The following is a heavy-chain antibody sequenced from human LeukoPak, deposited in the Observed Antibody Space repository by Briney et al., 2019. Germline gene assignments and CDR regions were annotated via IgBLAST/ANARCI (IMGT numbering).Heavy chain of an antibody. D-gene: IGHD1-26*01. V-gene: IGHV1-46*01. J-gene: IGHJ4*02. CDR3: ARDPSGSWQWFDY. Sequence: ASVKVSFKASGYTFTSYYMHWVRQAPGQGLEWMGVINPNGGSTTYAQKFQGRVTMTRDRSTTTVYMELSSLRSEDTAVYYCARDPSGSWQWFDYWGQGTLVTVSS. CDR2: INPNGGST. CDR1: GYTFTSYY.